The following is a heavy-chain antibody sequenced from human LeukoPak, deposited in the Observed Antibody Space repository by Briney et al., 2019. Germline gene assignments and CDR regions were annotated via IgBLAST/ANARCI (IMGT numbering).Heavy chain of an antibody. CDR3: AKDDWVIAAAVRLYYYYYGMDV. Sequence: GVSLRLSCAASGFTFSSYGMHWVRQAPGKGLEWVAFIRYDGSNKYYADSVKGRFTISRDNSKNTLYLQMNSLRAEDKAVYYCAKDDWVIAAAVRLYYYYYGMDVWGQGTTVTVSS. V-gene: IGHV3-30*02. D-gene: IGHD6-13*01. CDR1: GFTFSSYG. CDR2: IRYDGSNK. J-gene: IGHJ6*02.